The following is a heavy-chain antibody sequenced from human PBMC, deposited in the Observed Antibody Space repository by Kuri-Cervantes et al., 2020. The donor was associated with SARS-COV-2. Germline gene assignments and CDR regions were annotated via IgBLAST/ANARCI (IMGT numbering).Heavy chain of an antibody. V-gene: IGHV1-3*01. CDR3: ARGGDFWYFYYGMGV. J-gene: IGHJ6*02. Sequence: ASVKVSCKASGYTFTSYAMHWVRQAPGQRLEWMGWTNAGNGNTKYSQKFQGRVTITRDTSASTAYMELSSLRSEDTAVYYCARGGDFWYFYYGMGVWGQGTTVTVSS. D-gene: IGHD3-3*01. CDR1: GYTFTSYA. CDR2: TNAGNGNT.